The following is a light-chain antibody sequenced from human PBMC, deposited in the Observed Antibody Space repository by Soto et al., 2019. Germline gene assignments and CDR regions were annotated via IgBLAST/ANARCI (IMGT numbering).Light chain of an antibody. CDR1: QSVDDN. Sequence: VMTQSPATLSVSPGERVTLSCRSSQSVDDNLAWFQQKPGQGPRLLIYGASTRATGIPVRFSGSGSETDFTLTISSLRSEDSAVYLCQQYNNWPITFGQGIRLEI. J-gene: IGKJ5*01. CDR2: GAS. V-gene: IGKV3-15*01. CDR3: QQYNNWPIT.